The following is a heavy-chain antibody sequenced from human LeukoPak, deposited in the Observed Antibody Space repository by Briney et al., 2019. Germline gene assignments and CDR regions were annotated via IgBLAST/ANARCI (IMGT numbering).Heavy chain of an antibody. J-gene: IGHJ5*01. Sequence: SETLSLTCSVSGASVKSDYWSWIRQSPGKGLEWIANVYYSGSTNYNPSLKSRVTISVDASKNQISLKLSSVTAADTAVYYCARQVVIIPSSRGGPWFDPWGQGTLVTVSS. CDR2: VYYSGST. CDR1: GASVKSDY. V-gene: IGHV4-59*08. CDR3: ARQVVIIPSSRGGPWFDP. D-gene: IGHD2/OR15-2a*01.